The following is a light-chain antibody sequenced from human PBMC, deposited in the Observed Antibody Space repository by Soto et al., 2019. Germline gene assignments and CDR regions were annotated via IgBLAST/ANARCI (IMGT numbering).Light chain of an antibody. V-gene: IGKV1-39*01. CDR2: AAS. Sequence: DIQMTQSPSTLSAGVGDRVTITCRASQRISTYLNWYQQKPGKAPTLLIYAASSLQSGVPSRFSGGGSGTDFTLTINNLQPEDFATYFCQQCYSSPRTFGQGTKVEIK. CDR1: QRISTY. CDR3: QQCYSSPRT. J-gene: IGKJ1*01.